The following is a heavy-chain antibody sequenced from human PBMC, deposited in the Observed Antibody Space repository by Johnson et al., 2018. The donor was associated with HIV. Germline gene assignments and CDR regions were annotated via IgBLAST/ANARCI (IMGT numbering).Heavy chain of an antibody. CDR3: AKDRTHEPFDI. Sequence: QVQLVESGGGLVQPGTSLRLSCAPSGFTFSTSVMHWVRRAPGKGLEWVSGISVDGYIQYYADSVKGRFTISRANSTLYLQMNSLRAEDTAVYYCAKDRTHEPFDIWGQVTMVTVSS. V-gene: IGHV3-30*18. J-gene: IGHJ3*02. CDR2: ISVDGYIQ. CDR1: GFTFSTSV.